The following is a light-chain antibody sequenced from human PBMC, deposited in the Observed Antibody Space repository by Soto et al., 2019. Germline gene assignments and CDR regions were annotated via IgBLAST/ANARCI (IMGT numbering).Light chain of an antibody. J-gene: IGKJ4*01. CDR3: QQYGSSPLT. Sequence: IVMTQSPATLSVSPGERATLSCRASQSVSSSYLAWYQQKPGQAPRLLIYDASSRATGIPDRFSGSGSGTDFTLTISRLEPEDFAVYYCQQYGSSPLTFGGGTKVDI. V-gene: IGKV3-20*01. CDR2: DAS. CDR1: QSVSSSY.